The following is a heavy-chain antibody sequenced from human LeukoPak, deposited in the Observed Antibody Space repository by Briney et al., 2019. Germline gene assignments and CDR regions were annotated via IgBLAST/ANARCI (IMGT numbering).Heavy chain of an antibody. V-gene: IGHV6-1*01. CDR3: ARDVSAGADY. D-gene: IGHD6-13*01. J-gene: IGHJ4*02. CDR1: GDSVSSNIAA. CDR2: THYRSKWTF. Sequence: SQTLSLTCAISGDSVSSNIAAWNWFRQSPSRGLEWLGRTHYRSKWTFEYAVSVRGRISFNPDTSKNQVSLHSTSVTPQDTALYYCARDVSAGADYWGQGTLVTVSS.